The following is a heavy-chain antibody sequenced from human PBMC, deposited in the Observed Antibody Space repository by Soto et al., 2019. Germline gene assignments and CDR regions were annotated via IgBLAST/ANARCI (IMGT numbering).Heavy chain of an antibody. V-gene: IGHV3-30*18. CDR3: AKKIMGYAAHSGALDV. CDR2: ISYDGDHK. J-gene: IGHJ6*02. Sequence: GGSLRLGCTPSGFTFRNYGLLWVRQAPGKGREWVALISYDGDHKYYPDSARGRFTVSRDNFNNMLFLQMDSLTPEDTAVYYCAKKIMGYAAHSGALDVWGQGTTVTVSS. D-gene: IGHD5-12*01. CDR1: GFTFRNYG.